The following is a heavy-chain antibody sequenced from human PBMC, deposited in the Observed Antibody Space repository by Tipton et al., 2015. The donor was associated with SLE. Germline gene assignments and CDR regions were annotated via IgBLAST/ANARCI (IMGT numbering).Heavy chain of an antibody. V-gene: IGHV3-66*02. CDR1: GFTVSSDF. CDR2: IYIGGTT. Sequence: SLRLSCAASGFTVSSDFMNWVRQAPGKGLEWVSVIYIGGTTFYADSVKGRFTITRDNSNNTLSLPMNSLRPEDTAVYYCARSEGGWLQPGSSWGRGTLVTVSS. J-gene: IGHJ5*02. CDR3: ARSEGGWLQPGSS. D-gene: IGHD5-24*01.